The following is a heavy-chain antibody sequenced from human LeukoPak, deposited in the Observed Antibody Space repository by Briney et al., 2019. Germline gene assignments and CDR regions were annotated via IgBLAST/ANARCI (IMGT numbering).Heavy chain of an antibody. CDR1: GGSISSYY. CDR2: IYYSGST. J-gene: IGHJ5*02. Sequence: PSETLSLTCTVSGGSISSYYWSWIRQPPGKGLEWIGYIYYSGSTNYNPSLKSRVTISVDTSKNQFSLKLGSVTAADTAVYYCARRPLIAVAGKNWFDPWGQGTLVTVSS. V-gene: IGHV4-59*12. D-gene: IGHD6-19*01. CDR3: ARRPLIAVAGKNWFDP.